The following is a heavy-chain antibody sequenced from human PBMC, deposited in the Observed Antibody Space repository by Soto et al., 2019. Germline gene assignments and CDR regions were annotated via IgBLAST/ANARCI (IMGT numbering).Heavy chain of an antibody. CDR3: ARLVVYCSSTSCYPRRFDH. CDR1: GGSISSRGYY. Sequence: QLQLQESGPGLVKPSATLSLTCTVSGGSISSRGYYWGWLRQPPGKGLEWIGTIYSSGSTVYNPSLQSGVTISVDTSKNNFSLRLSAVTAADAAVYYCARLVVYCSSTSCYPRRFDHWGQGTLVTVSS. V-gene: IGHV4-39*02. J-gene: IGHJ4*02. CDR2: IYSSGST. D-gene: IGHD2-2*01.